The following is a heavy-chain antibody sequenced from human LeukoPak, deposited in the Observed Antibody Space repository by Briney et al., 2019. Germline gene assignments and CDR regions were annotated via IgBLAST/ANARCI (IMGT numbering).Heavy chain of an antibody. J-gene: IGHJ5*02. Sequence: ASVKVSCKASGYTFTSYYMHWVRQAPGQGLEWMGIINPSGGSTSYAQKFQGRVTMTRDTPTSTFYMELSSLRSEDTAVYYCARRGIDNWFDPWGQGTLATVSS. D-gene: IGHD3-16*01. CDR1: GYTFTSYY. CDR3: ARRGIDNWFDP. CDR2: INPSGGST. V-gene: IGHV1-46*01.